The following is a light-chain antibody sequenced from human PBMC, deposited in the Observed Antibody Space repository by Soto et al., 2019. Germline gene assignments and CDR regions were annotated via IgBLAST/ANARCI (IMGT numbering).Light chain of an antibody. CDR2: GAS. V-gene: IGKV3D-7*01. CDR1: KSVSSSY. CDR3: QQYDSYSWT. J-gene: IGKJ1*01. Sequence: IVVTKSAITLTLSPAEGAAPSCRTSKSVSSSYIAWYQQKPGKAPRLLIHGASTRAPGFPARFSGSGSGTDFTLTISSLQSEDFAAYYCQQYDSYSWTFGQGTKVDIK.